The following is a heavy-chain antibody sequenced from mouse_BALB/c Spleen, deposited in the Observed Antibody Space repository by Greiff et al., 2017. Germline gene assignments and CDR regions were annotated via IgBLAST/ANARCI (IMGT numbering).Heavy chain of an antibody. Sequence: QVQLKQSGAELVRPGTSVKISCKASGYTFTNYWLGWVKQRPGHGLEWIGDIYPGGGYTNYNEKFKGKATLTADTSSSTAYMQLSSLTSEDSAVYFCARGGDYRYDFDYWGQGTTLTVSS. V-gene: IGHV1-63*02. CDR1: GYTFTNYW. D-gene: IGHD2-14*01. CDR2: IYPGGGYT. J-gene: IGHJ2*01. CDR3: ARGGDYRYDFDY.